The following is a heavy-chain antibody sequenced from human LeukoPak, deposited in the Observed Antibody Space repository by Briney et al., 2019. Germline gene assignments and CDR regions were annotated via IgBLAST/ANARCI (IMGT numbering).Heavy chain of an antibody. CDR3: ARGTGSLFY. Sequence: PSETLSLTCAVYGGSFSDYWWTWIRQSPGKGLEWIGEVNHSGRTNYNPSLKSRVSISVDRSKKQFSLKLTSVTAADTALYYCARGTGSLFYWGHGILVTVSS. CDR2: VNHSGRT. V-gene: IGHV4-34*01. J-gene: IGHJ4*01. CDR1: GGSFSDYW. D-gene: IGHD3-10*01.